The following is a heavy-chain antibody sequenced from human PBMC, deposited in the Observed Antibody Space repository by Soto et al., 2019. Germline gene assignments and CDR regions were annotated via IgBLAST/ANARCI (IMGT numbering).Heavy chain of an antibody. D-gene: IGHD4-17*01. CDR2: IYYSGST. V-gene: IGHV4-30-4*01. CDR1: GGSISSGDHY. Sequence: TLSLTCTVSGGSISSGDHYWRWIREPPGKGLEWIGYIYYSGSTYYNPSLKSRVTISVDTSKNQFSLKLSSVTAADTAVYYCARDYTVTTNYYYYGMDVWGQGTTVTVSS. CDR3: ARDYTVTTNYYYYGMDV. J-gene: IGHJ6*02.